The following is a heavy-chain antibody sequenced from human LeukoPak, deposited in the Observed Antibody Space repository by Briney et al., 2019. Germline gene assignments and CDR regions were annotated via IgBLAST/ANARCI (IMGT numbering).Heavy chain of an antibody. V-gene: IGHV4-31*03. CDR2: IYYSGST. J-gene: IGHJ4*02. CDR3: AVGYCSSTSCYSADLDY. CDR1: GGSISSGGYY. D-gene: IGHD2-2*03. Sequence: SQTLSLTCTVSGGSISSGGYYWSWIRQHPGKGLEWIGYIYYSGSTYYNPSLKSRVTISVDTSKNQFSLKLSSVTAADTAVYYCAVGYCSSTSCYSADLDYWGQGTLVTVSS.